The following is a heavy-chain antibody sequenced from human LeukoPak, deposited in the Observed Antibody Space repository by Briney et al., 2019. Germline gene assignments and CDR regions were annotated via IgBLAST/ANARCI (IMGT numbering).Heavy chain of an antibody. CDR2: IYESGQTT. V-gene: IGHV3-23*01. D-gene: IGHD3-22*01. CDR3: ARDRDYYDSSGYLRFDP. J-gene: IGHJ5*02. CDR1: GFTFSSHA. Sequence: GGSLRLSCVGSGFTFSSHAMSWVRQAPEKGLEWVSGIYESGQTTHYADSVKGRFTISRDNAKNSLYLQMNSLRAEDTAVYYCARDRDYYDSSGYLRFDPWGQGTLVTVSS.